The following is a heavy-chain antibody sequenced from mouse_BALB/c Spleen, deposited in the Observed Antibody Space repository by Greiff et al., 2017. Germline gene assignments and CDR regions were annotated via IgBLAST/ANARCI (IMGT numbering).Heavy chain of an antibody. CDR3: ARLGGYYDYFDY. Sequence: DVHLVESGGGLVQPGGSRKLSCAASGFTFSSFGMHWVRQAPEKGLEWVAYICSGSSTIYYADTVKGRFTISRDNPKNTLFLQMTSLRSEDTAMYYCARLGGYYDYFDYWGQGTTLTVSS. CDR1: GFTFSSFG. J-gene: IGHJ2*01. D-gene: IGHD2-3*01. V-gene: IGHV5-17*02. CDR2: ICSGSSTI.